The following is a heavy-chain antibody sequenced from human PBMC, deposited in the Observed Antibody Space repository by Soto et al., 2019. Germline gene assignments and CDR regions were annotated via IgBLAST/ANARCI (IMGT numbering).Heavy chain of an antibody. Sequence: SQTLSLTCAVYGGSFSGYCWSWIRHPPGKGLEWIGEINHSGSTNYNPSLKSRVTISVDKSKNQFSLKLSSVTAADTAVYYCARSGLISITARPYYYGMDVCGQGTMVTGSS. CDR1: GGSFSGYC. J-gene: IGHJ6*02. CDR2: INHSGST. CDR3: ARSGLISITARPYYYGMDV. D-gene: IGHD6-6*01. V-gene: IGHV4-34*01.